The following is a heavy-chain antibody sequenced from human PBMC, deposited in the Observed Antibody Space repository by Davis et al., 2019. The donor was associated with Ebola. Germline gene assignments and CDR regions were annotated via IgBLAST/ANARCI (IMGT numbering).Heavy chain of an antibody. V-gene: IGHV1-2*02. D-gene: IGHD3-22*01. CDR2: INPNSGGT. J-gene: IGHJ5*02. CDR3: ARARLFSLFDP. CDR1: VYTFTGYY. Sequence: SVTVSCLASVYTFTGYYMHWLRQAPGQGREWMGWINPNSGGTNYAQKFQGRVTMTRDTSISKAYMELSRLRSDDTAVYYCARARLFSLFDPWGQGTLVTVSS.